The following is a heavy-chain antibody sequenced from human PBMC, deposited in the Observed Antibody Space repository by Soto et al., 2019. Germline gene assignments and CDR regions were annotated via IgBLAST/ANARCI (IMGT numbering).Heavy chain of an antibody. Sequence: GESLKISCKGSGYSFTSYWIDWVRQMPGKGLEWMGIIYPGDSDTRYSPSFQGQVTLSADKSITTAYLQWSSLRASDTAMYYCARLRSYFFDYWGQGTPVTVSS. J-gene: IGHJ4*02. CDR3: ARLRSYFFDY. CDR1: GYSFTSYW. D-gene: IGHD3-10*01. V-gene: IGHV5-51*01. CDR2: IYPGDSDT.